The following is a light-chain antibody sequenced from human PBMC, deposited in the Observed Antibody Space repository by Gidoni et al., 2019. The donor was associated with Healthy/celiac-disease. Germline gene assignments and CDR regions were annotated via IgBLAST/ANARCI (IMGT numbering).Light chain of an antibody. Sequence: QSVLTPPPSASGTPGQRLTISCSGSSSNIGSNTVHWYQQLPGTAAQLLIYSNNQLPSGVPGRFAGYKSGTSAPLAISGLQSEDEADYYCAEWDDSLNGLYVFGTGTKLTVL. CDR3: AEWDDSLNGLYV. CDR2: SNN. J-gene: IGLJ1*01. V-gene: IGLV1-44*01. CDR1: SSNIGSNT.